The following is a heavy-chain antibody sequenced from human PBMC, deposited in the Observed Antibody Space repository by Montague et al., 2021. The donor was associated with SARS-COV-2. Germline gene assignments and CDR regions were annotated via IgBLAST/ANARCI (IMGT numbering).Heavy chain of an antibody. V-gene: IGHV4-4*07. Sequence: SETLSLTCTVPGGSISSYYWSWIRQPAGKGLEWIGRIYSSGSTNYNPSLKSRVTMSVDTSKNQFSLKVSSVTAADTAVYYCARDYGDYSYYYGLDVWGQGTTVTVSS. CDR1: GGSISSYY. J-gene: IGHJ6*02. D-gene: IGHD4-17*01. CDR2: IYSSGST. CDR3: ARDYGDYSYYYGLDV.